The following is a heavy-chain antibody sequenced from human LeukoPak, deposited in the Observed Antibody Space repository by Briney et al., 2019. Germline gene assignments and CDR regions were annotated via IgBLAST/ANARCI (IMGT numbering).Heavy chain of an antibody. CDR2: ISSSSSYI. J-gene: IGHJ4*02. D-gene: IGHD3-3*01. CDR1: GFTISSYS. Sequence: KPGRSLRLSCAASGFTISSYSMNWVRQSPGKGLEWVSSISSSSSYIYYADSVEGRFTISRDNAKNSLYLQMNSLRAEDTAVYYCAREGRGLESFDYWGQGTLVTVSS. CDR3: AREGRGLESFDY. V-gene: IGHV3-21*01.